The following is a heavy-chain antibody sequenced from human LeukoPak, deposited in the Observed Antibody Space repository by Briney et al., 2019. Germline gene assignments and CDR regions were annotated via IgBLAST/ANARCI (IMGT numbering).Heavy chain of an antibody. Sequence: ASVKVSCKASGYTFTSYDINWVRQATGQGVEWMGWMNPNSGNTGYAQKFQGRVTMTRNTSISTAYMELSSLRSEDTAVYYCARGSDYYDSSGYGCYYYGMDVWGQGTTVTVSS. CDR2: MNPNSGNT. V-gene: IGHV1-8*01. CDR3: ARGSDYYDSSGYGCYYYGMDV. CDR1: GYTFTSYD. J-gene: IGHJ6*02. D-gene: IGHD3-22*01.